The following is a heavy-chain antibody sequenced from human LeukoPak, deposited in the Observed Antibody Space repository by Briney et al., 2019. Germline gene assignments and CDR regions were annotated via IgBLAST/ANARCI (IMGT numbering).Heavy chain of an antibody. CDR2: NIISGGSM. V-gene: IGHV3-48*03. CDR1: GFIFNNYE. J-gene: IGHJ3*01. Sequence: GGSLRLSCAASGFIFNNYEVNWFRQAPGKGLEWISHNIISGGSMYYSDSVKGRFVVSRDPAKNSLYLQMNRLRDEDTATYYFFPWPRKSNLRLWGQGTVVTVSS. D-gene: IGHD5-12*01. CDR3: FPWPRKSNLRL.